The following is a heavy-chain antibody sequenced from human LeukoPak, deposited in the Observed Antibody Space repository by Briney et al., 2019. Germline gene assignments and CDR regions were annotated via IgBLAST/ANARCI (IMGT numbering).Heavy chain of an antibody. D-gene: IGHD3-3*01. CDR3: ARDRAGRFGVVQFDY. CDR1: GGTFSSYA. Sequence: ASVKVPCKASGGTFSSYAISWVRQAPGQGLEWLGGIIPIFGTANYAQKFQGRVTITTDESTSTAYMELSSLRSEDTAVYYCARDRAGRFGVVQFDYWGQGTLVTVSS. V-gene: IGHV1-69*05. J-gene: IGHJ4*02. CDR2: IIPIFGTA.